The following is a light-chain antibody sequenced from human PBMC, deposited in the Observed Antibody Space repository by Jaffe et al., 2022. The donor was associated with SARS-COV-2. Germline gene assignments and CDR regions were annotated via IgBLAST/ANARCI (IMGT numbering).Light chain of an antibody. CDR3: QQHNSYPYT. Sequence: DIQMTQSPSTLPASVGDRVTITCRASQSISSWLAWYQQKPGKAPNLLIYKASSLETGVPSRFSGSGSGTEFTLTISSLQPDDFATYYCQQHNSYPYTFGQGTKLEIK. CDR1: QSISSW. V-gene: IGKV1-5*03. CDR2: KAS. J-gene: IGKJ2*01.